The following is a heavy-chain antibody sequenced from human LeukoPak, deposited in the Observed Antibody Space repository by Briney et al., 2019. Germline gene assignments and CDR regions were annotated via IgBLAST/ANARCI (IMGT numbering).Heavy chain of an antibody. CDR2: MNPNSGNT. Sequence: ASVKVSCKASGYTFTSYDINWVRQATGQGLEWMGWMNPNSGNTGYAQKFQGTGTMTRKTAISTAYLELRRLSCQDPACVFWSGGIAAAGSTWFDPGGEGTLVSVSS. J-gene: IGHJ5*02. CDR1: GYTFTSYD. D-gene: IGHD6-13*01. CDR3: SGGIAAAGSTWFDP. V-gene: IGHV1-8*01.